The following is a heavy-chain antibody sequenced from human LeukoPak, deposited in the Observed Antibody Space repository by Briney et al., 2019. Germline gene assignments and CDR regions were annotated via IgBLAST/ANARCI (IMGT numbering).Heavy chain of an antibody. CDR2: KNPNSGNT. J-gene: IGHJ3*02. CDR1: GYTFTSYD. V-gene: IGHV1-8*01. CDR3: ARAPRGYCSGGSCPRAAFDI. Sequence: ASVKVSCKASGYTFTSYDINWVRQATGQGLEWMGWKNPNSGNTGYAQKFQGRVTMTRNTSISTAYMELSSLRSEDTAVYYCARAPRGYCSGGSCPRAAFDIWGQGTMVTVSS. D-gene: IGHD2-15*01.